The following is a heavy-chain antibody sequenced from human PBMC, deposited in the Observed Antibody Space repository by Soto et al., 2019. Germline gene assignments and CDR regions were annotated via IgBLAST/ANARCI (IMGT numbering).Heavy chain of an antibody. CDR1: GFIFTNQA. Sequence: QVQLVESGGGVVQPGKSLRLSCETSGFIFTNQAMHWVRQAPGRGLEWVASISRDGATENYADSVKGRFTISRDDSQKTVHLQMNSLRSDDTGVFYCARDRSYGSLSYWFDPWGQGTLVTVSS. CDR3: ARDRSYGSLSYWFDP. D-gene: IGHD4-17*01. CDR2: ISRDGATE. V-gene: IGHV3-30-3*01. J-gene: IGHJ5*02.